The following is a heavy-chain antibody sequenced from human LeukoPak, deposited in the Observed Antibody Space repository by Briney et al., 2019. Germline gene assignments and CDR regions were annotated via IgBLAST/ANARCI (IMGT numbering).Heavy chain of an antibody. V-gene: IGHV3-30*02. J-gene: IGHJ3*02. D-gene: IGHD3-10*01. CDR1: GFTFSSYG. Sequence: GGSLRLSCAASGFTFSSYGMHWVRQAPGKGLEWVAFIRYDGSNKYYADSVKGRFTISRDISKNTLYLQMNSLRAEDTAVYYCATEVLWFGELGNAFDIWGQGTMVTVSS. CDR3: ATEVLWFGELGNAFDI. CDR2: IRYDGSNK.